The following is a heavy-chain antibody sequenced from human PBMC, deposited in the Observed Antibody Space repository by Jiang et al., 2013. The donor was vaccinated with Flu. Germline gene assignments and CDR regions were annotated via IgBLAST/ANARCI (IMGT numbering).Heavy chain of an antibody. J-gene: IGHJ3*02. Sequence: QLVESGGGLVQPGGSLRLSCAASGFTFSSYAMSWVRQAPGKGLEWVSAISGSGGSTYYADSVKGRFTISRDNSKNTLYLQMNSLRAEDTAVYYCAKDRPEKYYYDSTDAFDIWGQGTMVTVSS. D-gene: IGHD3-22*01. CDR1: GFTFSSYA. CDR2: ISGSGGST. CDR3: AKDRPEKYYYDSTDAFDI. V-gene: IGHV3-23*04.